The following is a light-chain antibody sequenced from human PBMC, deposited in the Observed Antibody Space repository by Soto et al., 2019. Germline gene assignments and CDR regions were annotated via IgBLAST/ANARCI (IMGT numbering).Light chain of an antibody. Sequence: IQLTQSPSFLSASVGDRVTITCRASQDISDYLAWYQQRPGKAPKLLIYAASTLQSGVPSRFSGSGSGTEFTLTISSLQPEDFAVYYCQQYGSSPLFTFGPGTKVDIK. CDR3: QQYGSSPLFT. CDR1: QDISDY. J-gene: IGKJ3*01. CDR2: AAS. V-gene: IGKV1-9*01.